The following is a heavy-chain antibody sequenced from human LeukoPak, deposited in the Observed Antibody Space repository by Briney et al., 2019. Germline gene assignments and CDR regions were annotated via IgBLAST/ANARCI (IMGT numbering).Heavy chain of an antibody. D-gene: IGHD1-26*01. J-gene: IGHJ6*03. Sequence: PSETLSLTCAVSGGSISSSNWWSWVRPAPGKGLEWVANIKQDGSEKYYVDSVKGRFTISRDNAKNSLYLQMNSLRAEDTAVYYCARDQTKWEPLRRRDYYYMDVWGKGTTVTVSS. CDR1: GGSISSSNW. V-gene: IGHV3-7*01. CDR3: ARDQTKWEPLRRRDYYYMDV. CDR2: IKQDGSEK.